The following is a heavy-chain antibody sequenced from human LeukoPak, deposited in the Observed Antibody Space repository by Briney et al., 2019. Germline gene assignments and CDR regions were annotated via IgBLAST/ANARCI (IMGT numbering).Heavy chain of an antibody. Sequence: GGSLRLSCAASAFTFSSYSMNWVRQAPGKGLEWLSYISSSSSAIYYADSVKGRFTISRDNAKNSLYLQMNSLRAEDTALYYCARKRPNYFDYWGQGTLVTVSS. V-gene: IGHV3-48*01. CDR1: AFTFSSYS. CDR3: ARKRPNYFDY. J-gene: IGHJ4*02. CDR2: ISSSSSAI.